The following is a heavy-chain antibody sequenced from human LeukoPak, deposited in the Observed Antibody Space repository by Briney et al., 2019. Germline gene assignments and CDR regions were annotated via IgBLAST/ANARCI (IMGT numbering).Heavy chain of an antibody. D-gene: IGHD1-26*01. CDR1: GFLFGSHA. CDR3: ARDPWGYFDY. Sequence: GGSLRLSCAASGFLFGSHAMDWVRQAPGKGLEWVSGISCSGWSTYYADSVKDRFTISRDNSKNTTFLRMDSLRPEGPGVSLCARDPWGYFDYWSQGTLVTVSS. J-gene: IGHJ4*02. V-gene: IGHV3-23*01. CDR2: ISCSGWST.